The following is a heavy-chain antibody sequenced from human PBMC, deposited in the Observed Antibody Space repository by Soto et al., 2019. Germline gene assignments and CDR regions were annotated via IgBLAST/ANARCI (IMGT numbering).Heavy chain of an antibody. Sequence: GSLRLSCAASGFTFSSYAMSWVRQAPGKGLEWVSAISGSGGSTYYADSVKGRFTISRDNSKNTLYLQMNSLRAEDTAVYYCVFDTATVTHPPYGMDVWGQGTTVTVSS. J-gene: IGHJ6*02. CDR1: GFTFSSYA. V-gene: IGHV3-23*01. CDR2: ISGSGGST. D-gene: IGHD5-18*01. CDR3: VFDTATVTHPPYGMDV.